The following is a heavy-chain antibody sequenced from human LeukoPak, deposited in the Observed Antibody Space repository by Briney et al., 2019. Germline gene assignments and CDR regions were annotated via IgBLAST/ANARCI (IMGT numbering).Heavy chain of an antibody. CDR3: SSEGYSGREATSYYFDY. CDR2: VYHSGST. V-gene: IGHV4-31*03. J-gene: IGHJ4*02. D-gene: IGHD1-26*01. Sequence: SETLSLTCTVSGGSSSSGGCYWSWIRQPPGKGLEWIRYVYHSGSTYYNPSLKSRVTISVDTSKNQFSLKLSSVTAADTAVYYCSSEGYSGREATSYYFDYWGQGTLVTVSS. CDR1: GGSSSSGGCY.